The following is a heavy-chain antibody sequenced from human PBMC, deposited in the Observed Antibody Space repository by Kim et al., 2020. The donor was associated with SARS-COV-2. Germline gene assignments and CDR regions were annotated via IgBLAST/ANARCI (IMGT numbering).Heavy chain of an antibody. CDR3: ARHITGNRAFDI. D-gene: IGHD2-8*02. V-gene: IGHV4-34*01. Sequence: SETLSLTCDVYGGSLSGYYWSWVRQPPGKGQEWVGEINYEATTAYSPSLKSRVTLSVDMSRNQLSLRLTSVTAADTAVYYCARHITGNRAFDIWGQVTL. J-gene: IGHJ3*02. CDR1: GGSLSGYY. CDR2: INYEATT.